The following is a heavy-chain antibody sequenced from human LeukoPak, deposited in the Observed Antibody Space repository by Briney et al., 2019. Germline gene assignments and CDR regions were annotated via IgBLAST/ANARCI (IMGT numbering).Heavy chain of an antibody. D-gene: IGHD2-15*01. Sequence: SGTLSLTCTVSGGSINNYYWSWIRQPAGKGLEWIGRIYTRGSTNYNPSLKSRVSMSVDTSKNQFSLKLSSVTAADTAVYYCARGRYCSADICSGGDAFDIWGQGTMVSVSS. V-gene: IGHV4-4*07. CDR2: IYTRGST. CDR1: GGSINNYY. CDR3: ARGRYCSADICSGGDAFDI. J-gene: IGHJ3*02.